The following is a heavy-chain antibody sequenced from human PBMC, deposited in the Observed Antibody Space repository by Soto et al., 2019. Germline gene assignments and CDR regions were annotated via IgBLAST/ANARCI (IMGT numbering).Heavy chain of an antibody. CDR1: GGSISSYY. CDR2: IYYSGSR. CDR3: ARGREYSSSSATYYYYYGMDV. V-gene: IGHV4-59*01. J-gene: IGHJ6*02. Sequence: SETLSLTCTVSGGSISSYYWSWIRQPPGKGLEWIGYIYYSGSRNYNPSLKSRVTISVDTSKNQFSLKLSSVTAADTAVYYCARGREYSSSSATYYYYYGMDVWGQGPTVTVSS. D-gene: IGHD6-6*01.